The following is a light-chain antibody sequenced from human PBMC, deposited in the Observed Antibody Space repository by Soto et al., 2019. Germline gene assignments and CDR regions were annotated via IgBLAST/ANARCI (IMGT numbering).Light chain of an antibody. J-gene: IGKJ2*01. CDR3: QRYGSSPPFT. Sequence: EIVLTQSPGTLSLSPGERATLSCRASQRVSSSYLAWYQQKPGQAPRLLIYGASSRATGIPDRFSGSGSGTDFTLTISRLEPDDFAMYFCQRYGSSPPFTFGQWTKLEI. CDR2: GAS. CDR1: QRVSSSY. V-gene: IGKV3-20*01.